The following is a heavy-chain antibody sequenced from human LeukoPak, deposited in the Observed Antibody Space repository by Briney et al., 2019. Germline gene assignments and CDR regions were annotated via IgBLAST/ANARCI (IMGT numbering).Heavy chain of an antibody. D-gene: IGHD3-22*01. CDR1: GFTFDDYG. CDR2: LNRNGDIT. J-gene: IGHJ4*02. Sequence: GGSLRLSCAASGFTFDDYGMSWVRQAPGKGLEWVSGLNRNGDITGYADSVKGRFIISRDNAKNSLYLQMNSLRAEDTAVYYCAKTTSSPYYDSSGYYANFDYWGQGTLVTVSS. V-gene: IGHV3-20*04. CDR3: AKTTSSPYYDSSGYYANFDY.